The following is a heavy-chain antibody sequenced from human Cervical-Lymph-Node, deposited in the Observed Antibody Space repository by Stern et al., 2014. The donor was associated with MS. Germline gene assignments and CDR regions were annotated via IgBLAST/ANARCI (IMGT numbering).Heavy chain of an antibody. Sequence: VQLVESGAEVRKPGASVKVSCKASGSTFTDYSMHWVGQAPGQGLEWRGRINPYSGGTNYAQKFQGRVTMTRDTAISTAYMELSRLRSDDTAVYYCAETVTTRGMDVWGQGTTVTVSS. CDR3: AETVTTRGMDV. V-gene: IGHV1-2*06. D-gene: IGHD4-17*01. CDR2: INPYSGGT. J-gene: IGHJ6*02. CDR1: GSTFTDYS.